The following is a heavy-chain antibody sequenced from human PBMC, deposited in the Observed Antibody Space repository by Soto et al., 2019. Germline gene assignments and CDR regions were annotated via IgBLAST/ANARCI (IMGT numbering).Heavy chain of an antibody. CDR3: ARVPYGSGGPYGFDI. CDR1: GYTFSDYY. Sequence: ASVKVSCKASGYTFSDYYVTWVRQAPGHGLEWMGWISPHNDNTNLAQNVKGRVILTTDTSPNTAFMELRSLTSDDTATYYCARVPYGSGGPYGFDIWGQGTMVTVS. V-gene: IGHV1-18*01. D-gene: IGHD6-19*01. CDR2: ISPHNDNT. J-gene: IGHJ3*02.